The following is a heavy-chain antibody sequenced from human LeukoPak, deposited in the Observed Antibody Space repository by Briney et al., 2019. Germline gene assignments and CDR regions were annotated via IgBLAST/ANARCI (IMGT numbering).Heavy chain of an antibody. Sequence: GASVKVSCKASGYTFTGYYMHWVRQAPGQGLEWMGWINPNSGGTNYQGRVTMTRDTSISTAYMELSRLRSDDTAVYYCARGSTVTSGPRYYYMDVWGKGTTVTVSS. CDR1: GYTFTGYY. J-gene: IGHJ6*03. CDR2: INPNSGGT. CDR3: ARGSTVTSGPRYYYMDV. V-gene: IGHV1-2*02. D-gene: IGHD4-11*01.